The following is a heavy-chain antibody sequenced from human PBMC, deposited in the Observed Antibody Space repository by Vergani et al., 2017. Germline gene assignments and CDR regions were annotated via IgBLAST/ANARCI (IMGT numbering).Heavy chain of an antibody. CDR3: ARGGYSGYDPGSIFDY. CDR2: SSGYNGNK. CDR1: GYTFTSYG. D-gene: IGHD5-12*01. V-gene: IGHV1-18*01. Sequence: QVQLVQSGAEVKKPGASVKVSCKSSGYTFTSYGIRWVRQAPGQGLEWMGWSSGYNGNKNYAQKLQGRVTMTTDTPTSTAYMELRSLISDDTAVYYCARGGYSGYDPGSIFDYWGQGTLVTVSS. J-gene: IGHJ4*02.